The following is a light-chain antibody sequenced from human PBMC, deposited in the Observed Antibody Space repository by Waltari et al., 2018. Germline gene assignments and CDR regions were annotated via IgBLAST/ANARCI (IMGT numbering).Light chain of an antibody. V-gene: IGKV1-5*03. Sequence: DIQMTQSPSTVSASVGDRVTITCRASQTTNRWLAWYQQKPGKAPKLLIYRSSILESGVPSRFSGSGSGTECTLTISSLQPDDFATYYCQQYISYSLTFGQGTKVEIK. CDR1: QTTNRW. J-gene: IGKJ1*01. CDR3: QQYISYSLT. CDR2: RSS.